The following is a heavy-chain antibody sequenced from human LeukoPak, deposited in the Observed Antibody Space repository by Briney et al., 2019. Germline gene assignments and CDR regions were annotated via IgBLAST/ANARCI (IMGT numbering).Heavy chain of an antibody. CDR1: GFTFTSYS. J-gene: IGHJ4*02. CDR2: ISGSGDST. CDR3: AKVPAPRPH. D-gene: IGHD2-2*01. V-gene: IGHV3-23*01. Sequence: GGSLRLSCEASGFTFTSYSMTWVRQAPGKGLEWVSSISGSGDSTYYAGSVKGRFTISRDNSKNTLYLHMNSLRADDTAVYYCAKVPAPRPHWGQGTLVTVSS.